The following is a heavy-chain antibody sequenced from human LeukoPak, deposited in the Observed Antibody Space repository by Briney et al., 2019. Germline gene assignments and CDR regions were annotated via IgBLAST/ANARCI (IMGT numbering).Heavy chain of an antibody. J-gene: IGHJ6*02. D-gene: IGHD2-15*01. CDR1: GYTFTSYG. Sequence: ASVKVSCKASGYTFTSYGISWVRQAPGQGLEWMGWISAYNGNTNYAQKLQGRVTMTTDTSTSTAYMELRSLRSDDTAVYYCARVGYCSGGSCYGTNYYYGMDVWGQGTTVTVSS. CDR3: ARVGYCSGGSCYGTNYYYGMDV. CDR2: ISAYNGNT. V-gene: IGHV1-18*01.